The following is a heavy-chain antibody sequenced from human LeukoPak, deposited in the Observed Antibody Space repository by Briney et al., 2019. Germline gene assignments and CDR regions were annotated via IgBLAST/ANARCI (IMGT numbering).Heavy chain of an antibody. D-gene: IGHD6-19*01. CDR1: GGSISPYY. Sequence: PSETLSLTCTVSGGSISPYYWSWIRQPPGKGLEWIGYIYYSGSTNYNPSLKSRVTISVDTSKNQFSLKLSSVTAADTAVYYCARDRFIAVAGYFDYWGQGTLVTVSS. CDR2: IYYSGST. V-gene: IGHV4-59*12. CDR3: ARDRFIAVAGYFDY. J-gene: IGHJ4*02.